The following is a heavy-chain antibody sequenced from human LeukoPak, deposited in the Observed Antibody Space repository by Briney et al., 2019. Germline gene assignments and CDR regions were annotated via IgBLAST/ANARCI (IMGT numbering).Heavy chain of an antibody. D-gene: IGHD5-18*01. V-gene: IGHV3-30*18. Sequence: PGGSLRLSCAASGFTFSSYAMSWVRQAPGKGLEWVAVISYDGSNKYYADSVKGRFTISRDNSKNTLYLQMNSLRAEDTAVYYCAKDQSRGHSYGANTDYWGQGTLVTVSS. CDR3: AKDQSRGHSYGANTDY. CDR2: ISYDGSNK. CDR1: GFTFSSYA. J-gene: IGHJ4*02.